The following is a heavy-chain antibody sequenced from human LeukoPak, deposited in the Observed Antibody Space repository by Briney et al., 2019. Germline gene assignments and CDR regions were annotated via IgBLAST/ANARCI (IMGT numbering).Heavy chain of an antibody. CDR3: ARIVVVPAARLDAFDI. Sequence: ASVKVSCKASGYTFSGYYMHWVRQAPGQGLEWMGWINPNTGGTNYAQKFQGRVTMTRDTSISTAYMELSRLRSDDTAVYYCARIVVVPAARLDAFDIWGQGTMVTVSS. CDR1: GYTFSGYY. J-gene: IGHJ3*02. V-gene: IGHV1-2*02. D-gene: IGHD2-2*01. CDR2: INPNTGGT.